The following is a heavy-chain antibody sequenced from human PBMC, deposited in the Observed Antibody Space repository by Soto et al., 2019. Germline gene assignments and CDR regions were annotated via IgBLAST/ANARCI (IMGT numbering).Heavy chain of an antibody. Sequence: SETLSLTCTVSGGSISSYYWSWIRQPPGKGLEWIGEIYYSGSTNYNPSLKSRVTISVDTSKNQFSLKLSSVTAADTAVYYCARSHIVVVVAATRRARWFDPWGQGTLVTVSS. CDR1: GGSISSYY. J-gene: IGHJ5*02. D-gene: IGHD2-15*01. CDR2: IYYSGST. V-gene: IGHV4-59*12. CDR3: ARSHIVVVVAATRRARWFDP.